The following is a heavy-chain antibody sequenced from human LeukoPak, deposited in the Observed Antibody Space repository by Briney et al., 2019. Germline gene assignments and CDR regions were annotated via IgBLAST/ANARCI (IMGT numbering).Heavy chain of an antibody. J-gene: IGHJ4*02. CDR1: GLTFSSYS. CDR3: ARDRQLVDY. CDR2: ISSSSSYI. D-gene: IGHD6-13*01. Sequence: PGGSLSLSCAPSGLTFSSYSVNWLRQATGEGLEWVSSISSSSSYIYYADSVKGRFTISRDNAKNSLYLQMNSLRAEDTAVYYCARDRQLVDYWRQGTLVTVSS. V-gene: IGHV3-21*01.